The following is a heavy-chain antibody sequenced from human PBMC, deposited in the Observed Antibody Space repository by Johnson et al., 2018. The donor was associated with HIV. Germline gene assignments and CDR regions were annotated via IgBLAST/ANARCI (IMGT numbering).Heavy chain of an antibody. Sequence: EMQLVESGGGLVQPRGSLRLSCAASGFTVSSYYMSWVRQAPGKGLEWVSVIYSGGSTYYADSVKGRFTISRDISKNTLFLQMNSLRAEDTAVYYCARPVIAADDAFDIWGQGTMVTVSS. CDR2: IYSGGST. D-gene: IGHD6-13*01. J-gene: IGHJ3*02. CDR3: ARPVIAADDAFDI. CDR1: GFTVSSYY. V-gene: IGHV3-53*01.